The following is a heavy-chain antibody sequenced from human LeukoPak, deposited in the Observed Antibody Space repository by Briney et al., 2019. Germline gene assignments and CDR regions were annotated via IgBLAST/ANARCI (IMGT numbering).Heavy chain of an antibody. CDR3: ARAQWTAFDYYYYMDV. CDR1: GFTFSRYW. Sequence: GGSLRLSCAVSGFTFSRYWMTWVRQAPGKGLEWVANIKVDGSEKYYVDAVKGRFTISRDNAKDSLYLQMNGLRAEDTAIYYCARAQWTAFDYYYYMDVWGKGTTVTVSS. J-gene: IGHJ6*03. D-gene: IGHD3/OR15-3a*01. CDR2: IKVDGSEK. V-gene: IGHV3-7*01.